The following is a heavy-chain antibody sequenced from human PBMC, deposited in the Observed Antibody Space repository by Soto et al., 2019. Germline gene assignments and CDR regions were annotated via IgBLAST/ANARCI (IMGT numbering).Heavy chain of an antibody. V-gene: IGHV1-18*01. Sequence: ASVKVSCKASGYTFTSYGISWVRQAPGQGLEWMGWISAYNGNTNYAQKFQGRVTITADESTNTVYMELSSLRSEDTAMYYCARLSRPNYYDTSGFFKDNWFDPWGQGTLVTVSS. CDR2: ISAYNGNT. J-gene: IGHJ5*02. CDR1: GYTFTSYG. D-gene: IGHD3-22*01. CDR3: ARLSRPNYYDTSGFFKDNWFDP.